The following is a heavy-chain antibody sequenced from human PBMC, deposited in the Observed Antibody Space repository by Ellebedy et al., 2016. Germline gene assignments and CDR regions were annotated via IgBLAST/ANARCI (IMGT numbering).Heavy chain of an antibody. CDR1: GGSFSGYY. CDR3: ARGAVCSGGSCYPARFDY. V-gene: IGHV4-59*10. CDR2: IYTSGGT. Sequence: SETLSLXXAVYGGSFSGYYWSWIRQPAGKGLEWIGRIYTSGGTNYNPSLKSRVTMSVDTSKNQFSLKLSSVTAADTAVYYCARGAVCSGGSCYPARFDYWGQGTLVTVSS. J-gene: IGHJ4*02. D-gene: IGHD2-15*01.